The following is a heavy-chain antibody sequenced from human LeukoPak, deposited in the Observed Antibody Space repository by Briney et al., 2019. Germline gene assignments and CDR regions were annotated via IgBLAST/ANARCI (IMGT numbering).Heavy chain of an antibody. V-gene: IGHV4-31*02. D-gene: IGHD3-9*01. CDR1: GFTFSSYS. Sequence: KPGGSLRLSCAASGFTFSSYSMNWIRQHPGKGLEWIGYIYYSGSTYYNPSLKSRVTISVDTSKNQFSLKLSSVTAADTAVYYCARVVDILTGFDYWGQGTLVTVSS. J-gene: IGHJ4*02. CDR3: ARVVDILTGFDY. CDR2: IYYSGST.